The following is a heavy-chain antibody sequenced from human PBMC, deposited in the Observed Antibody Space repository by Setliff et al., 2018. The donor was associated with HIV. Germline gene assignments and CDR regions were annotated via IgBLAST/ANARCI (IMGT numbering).Heavy chain of an antibody. V-gene: IGHV1-69*10. J-gene: IGHJ4*02. CDR3: VCRTVLAGKGLPPDS. CDR2: IIPILSMT. CDR1: GGTFTSSA. Sequence: SVKVSCKASGGTFTSSAFSWVRQAPGQGVEWMGGIIPILSMTNYAQKFQGRATITADISTSTAYLELSSLRSEDTALFYCVCRTVLAGKGLPPDSWGQGTLVTVSS. D-gene: IGHD6-19*01.